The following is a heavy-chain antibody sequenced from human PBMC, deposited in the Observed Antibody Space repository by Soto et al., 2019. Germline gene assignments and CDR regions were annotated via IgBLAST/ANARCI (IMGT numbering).Heavy chain of an antibody. J-gene: IGHJ6*02. Sequence: GGSLRLSCAASGFTFDDYAMHWVRQAPGKGLEWVSGISWNSGSIGYADSVKGRFTISRDNAKNSLYLQMNSLRAEDTALYYCAKGREPVVPGMDVWGQGTTVTVS. V-gene: IGHV3-9*01. D-gene: IGHD2-2*01. CDR1: GFTFDDYA. CDR2: ISWNSGSI. CDR3: AKGREPVVPGMDV.